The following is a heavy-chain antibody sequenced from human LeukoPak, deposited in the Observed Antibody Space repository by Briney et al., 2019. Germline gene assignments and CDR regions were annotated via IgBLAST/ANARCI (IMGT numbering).Heavy chain of an antibody. Sequence: GGSLRLSCAASGFTFSTYEMNWVRQAPGKGLEWVSYISGGGSTTYYADSVKGRFTISRDNSKNTLYLQMNGLRTEDTAVYYCARRSRDRWYCDYWGQGTLVTVSS. CDR1: GFTFSTYE. V-gene: IGHV3-48*03. CDR3: ARRSRDRWYCDY. CDR2: ISGGGSTT. D-gene: IGHD5-24*01. J-gene: IGHJ4*02.